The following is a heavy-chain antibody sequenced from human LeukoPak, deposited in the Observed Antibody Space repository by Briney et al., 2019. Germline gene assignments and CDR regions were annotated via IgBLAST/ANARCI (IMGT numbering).Heavy chain of an antibody. CDR2: IYHSGST. CDR1: GYSISSTYY. CDR3: ARQRDGYNCDY. V-gene: IGHV4-38-2*02. Sequence: SETLSLTCTVSGYSISSTYYWGWIRQPPGKGLEWIGSIYHSGSTYYNPSLKSRVNISVDTSKNQFSLKLSSVTAADTAVYYCARQRDGYNCDYWGQGTLVTVSS. D-gene: IGHD5-24*01. J-gene: IGHJ4*02.